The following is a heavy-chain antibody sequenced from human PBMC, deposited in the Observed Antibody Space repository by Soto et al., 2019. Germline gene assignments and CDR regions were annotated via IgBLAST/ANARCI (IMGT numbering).Heavy chain of an antibody. Sequence: EVQLLESGGGLVQPGGALRLSCAASGFTFSSYAMSWVRQAPGKGLEWVSAISGSGGSTYYADSVKGRFTISRDNSKNTLYLQMNSLRAEDTAVYYCAKLGSSSWYVEPFDYWGQGTLVTVSS. CDR1: GFTFSSYA. J-gene: IGHJ4*02. CDR2: ISGSGGST. V-gene: IGHV3-23*01. CDR3: AKLGSSSWYVEPFDY. D-gene: IGHD6-13*01.